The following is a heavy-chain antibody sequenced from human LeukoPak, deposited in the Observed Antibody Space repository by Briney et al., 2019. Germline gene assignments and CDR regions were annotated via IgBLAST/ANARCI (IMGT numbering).Heavy chain of an antibody. CDR3: ARHIGGGIEDMDV. D-gene: IGHD3-16*02. Sequence: SETLSLTCTVSGGSIGTYYWSWVRQSPGKGLEWIGYIYVSGNRYNPYLQSRVTISVDTSRNQFFLKMSSMTAADTAVYYCARHIGGGIEDMDVWGKGTKVTVSS. CDR2: IYVSGN. V-gene: IGHV4-59*08. J-gene: IGHJ6*03. CDR1: GGSIGTYY.